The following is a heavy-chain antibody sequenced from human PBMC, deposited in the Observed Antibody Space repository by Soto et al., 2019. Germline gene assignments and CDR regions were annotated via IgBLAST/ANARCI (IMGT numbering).Heavy chain of an antibody. CDR1: GFTFSSYA. CDR3: ARGRGYFSGGTCYRYFDP. V-gene: IGHV3-23*01. J-gene: IGHJ2*01. Sequence: EVQLLESGGGLVQPGGSLRLSCAASGFTFSSYAISWVRQAPGKGLEWVSVISDSGGHTHYADSVQGRFTISRDNSKNTLYRHMDSLRVEDTAVYYCARGRGYFSGGTCYRYFDPWGRGTLFTVSS. CDR2: ISDSGGHT. D-gene: IGHD2-15*01.